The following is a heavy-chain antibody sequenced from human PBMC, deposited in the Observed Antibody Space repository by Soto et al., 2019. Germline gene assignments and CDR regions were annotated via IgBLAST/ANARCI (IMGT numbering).Heavy chain of an antibody. J-gene: IGHJ6*02. CDR3: ARGGNCSSITCPLGYYYGMDV. D-gene: IGHD2-2*01. CDR1: GGSFSGYS. V-gene: IGHV4-34*01. Sequence: QVQLQQWGAGLLKPSETLSLSCAVYGGSFSGYSWSWIRQPPGKGLEWIGEINHSGSANYNSSLKSRVTISVDTAKNQFSLRLSSVTAADTAVYYCARGGNCSSITCPLGYYYGMDVWGQGTKVTVSS. CDR2: INHSGSA.